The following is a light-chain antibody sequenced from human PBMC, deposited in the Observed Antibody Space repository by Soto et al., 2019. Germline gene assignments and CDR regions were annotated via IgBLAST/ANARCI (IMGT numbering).Light chain of an antibody. V-gene: IGKV1-5*01. CDR1: QTINSW. J-gene: IGKJ1*01. CDR2: DAS. CDR3: QQYDSYSSGP. Sequence: IQMTQSPSSLSASVGDRVTITCRASQTINSWLAWYQQKPGKAPKVLIFDASSLKTGVPSRFSGSGSGTEFTLTISNLQPGDFATYYCQQYDSYSSGPFGQGTKVDIK.